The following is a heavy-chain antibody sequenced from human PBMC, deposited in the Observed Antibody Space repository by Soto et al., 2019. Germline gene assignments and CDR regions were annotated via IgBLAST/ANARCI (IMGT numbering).Heavy chain of an antibody. Sequence: GGSLRLSCVASGFTFSSHAMHWVRQAPGKGLEWVAVISYDGSKIYYAESVKGRFTISRDNSKNTLYLQMNSLRAEDTAVYFCARDGEDVLRNIPGDAFDIWGQGTMVTVSS. J-gene: IGHJ3*02. CDR1: GFTFSSHA. CDR3: ARDGEDVLRNIPGDAFDI. V-gene: IGHV3-30-3*01. D-gene: IGHD3-3*01. CDR2: ISYDGSKI.